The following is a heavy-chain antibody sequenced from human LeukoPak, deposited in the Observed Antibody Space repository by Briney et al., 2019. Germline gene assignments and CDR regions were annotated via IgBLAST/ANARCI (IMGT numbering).Heavy chain of an antibody. V-gene: IGHV3-33*06. D-gene: IGHD3-22*01. Sequence: PGMSLRLSCVASGFTFTTYGFHWVRQAPGKGLEWVAVIWSDGSKTFYADSVKGRFTISRDNSKNTLYLQMNSLSAEDTAVYYCAKSRGYYYEKSGPADYWGQGTLVTVSS. J-gene: IGHJ4*02. CDR3: AKSRGYYYEKSGPADY. CDR2: IWSDGSKT. CDR1: GFTFTTYG.